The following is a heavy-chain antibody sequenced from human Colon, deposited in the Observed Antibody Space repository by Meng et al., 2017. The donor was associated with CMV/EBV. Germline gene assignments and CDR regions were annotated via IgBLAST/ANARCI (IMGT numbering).Heavy chain of an antibody. J-gene: IGHJ4*02. V-gene: IGHV4-34*01. CDR1: GALGGYY. CDR2: INHSGST. CDR3: AHGSSIATTY. Sequence: QLYLQESGPGLVKPSETLSLTCSVYGALGGYYWSWIRQAPGKGLEWIGEINHSGSTSYNPSLKSRVTISVDMSKNQFSLKLSSVTAADTAVYYCAHGSSIATTYWGQGTLVTVSS. D-gene: IGHD5-24*01.